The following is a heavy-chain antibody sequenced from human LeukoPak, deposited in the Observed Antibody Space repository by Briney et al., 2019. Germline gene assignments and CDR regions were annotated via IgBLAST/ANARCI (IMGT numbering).Heavy chain of an antibody. CDR1: GGSISSGSYY. V-gene: IGHV4-61*02. CDR3: AREPNTVLDY. CDR2: IYSSGST. Sequence: SQTLSLTCTVSGGSISSGSYYWSWIRQPAGKGLEWIGRIYSSGSTNYNPSLKSRVTISVDTSKNQFSLKLSSVTAADTAVYYCAREPNTVLDYWGQGTLVTVSS. D-gene: IGHD4-11*01. J-gene: IGHJ4*02.